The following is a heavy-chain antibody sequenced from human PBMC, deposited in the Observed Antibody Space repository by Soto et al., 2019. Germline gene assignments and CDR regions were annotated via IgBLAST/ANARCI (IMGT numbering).Heavy chain of an antibody. Sequence: PSETLSLTCAVYGGSFSGYYWSWIRQSPGKGLEWIGEINHSGNINYNPSLKSRVTMSVDTSKNQYSLKLSSVTAADTAVYYCARGRPNCSSTSCYRGGNWFDPWGQGTLVTVSS. V-gene: IGHV4-34*01. D-gene: IGHD2-2*02. CDR1: GGSFSGYY. J-gene: IGHJ5*02. CDR2: INHSGNI. CDR3: ARGRPNCSSTSCYRGGNWFDP.